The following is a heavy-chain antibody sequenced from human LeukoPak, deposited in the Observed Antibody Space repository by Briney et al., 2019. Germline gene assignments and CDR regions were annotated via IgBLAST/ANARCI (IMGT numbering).Heavy chain of an antibody. V-gene: IGHV3-23*03. CDR2: ITIGGRRT. J-gene: IGHJ5*02. CDR1: GFSFNNYA. Sequence: GGSLRLSCAASGFSFNNYAMHWVRQAPGEGLEWVSGITIGGRRTYYADSVKGRFAVSRDNSNNNLYLQTNSLRVEDTAVYYCARDATTDCFGTSCLNWFGPWGQGTLVIVSS. CDR3: ARDATTDCFGTSCLNWFGP. D-gene: IGHD2-2*01.